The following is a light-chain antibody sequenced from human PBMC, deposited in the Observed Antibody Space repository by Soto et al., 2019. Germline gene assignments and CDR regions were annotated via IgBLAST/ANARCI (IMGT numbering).Light chain of an antibody. CDR2: DVT. V-gene: IGLV2-14*03. J-gene: IGLJ2*01. CDR3: AAWDDSLSAVV. CDR1: SSDVGGYNY. Sequence: QSVLTQPTSVSGSPGQSITIPCTGTSSDVGGYNYVSWYQQYPGKAPKLVIFDVTNRPSGVSHRFSGAKSGNTASLAISGLRSEDEADYYCAAWDDSLSAVVFGGGTKVTVL.